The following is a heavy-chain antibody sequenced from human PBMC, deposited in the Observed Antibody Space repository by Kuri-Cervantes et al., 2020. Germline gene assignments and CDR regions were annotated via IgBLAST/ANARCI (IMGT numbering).Heavy chain of an antibody. D-gene: IGHD2-15*01. CDR2: IIPILGTA. Sequence: SVKVSCKASGGTFSSYAISWVRQAPGQGLEWMGGIIPILGTANYAQKFQGRVTITTDESTSTAYMELSSLRSEDTAVYYCASGSGGIPWFGPYYYYYMDVWGKGTTVTVSS. J-gene: IGHJ6*03. CDR3: ASGSGGIPWFGPYYYYYMDV. V-gene: IGHV1-69*05. CDR1: GGTFSSYA.